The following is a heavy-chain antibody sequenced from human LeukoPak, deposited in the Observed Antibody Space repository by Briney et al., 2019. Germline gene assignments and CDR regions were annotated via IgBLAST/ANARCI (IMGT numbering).Heavy chain of an antibody. V-gene: IGHV1-3*01. CDR3: ARDLGPRAGMDV. J-gene: IGHJ6*02. D-gene: IGHD1-26*01. CDR2: INAGNGNT. Sequence: ASVKVSCKASGYTFTSYAMHWVRQAPGQRLEWMGWINAGNGNTKYSQKSQGRVTITRDTSASTAYMELSSLRSEDTAVYYCARDLGPRAGMDVWGQGTTVTVSS. CDR1: GYTFTSYA.